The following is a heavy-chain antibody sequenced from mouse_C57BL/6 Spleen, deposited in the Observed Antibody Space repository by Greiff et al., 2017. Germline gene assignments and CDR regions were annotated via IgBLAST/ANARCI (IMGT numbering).Heavy chain of an antibody. CDR1: GYSFTGYY. Sequence: EVKLQQSGPELVKPGASVKISCKASGYSFTGYYMNWVKQSPEKSLEWIGEINPSTGGTTYNQKFKAKATLTVDKSSSTAYMQLKSLTCEDSAVYYCARRWDYDYEGYFDVWGTGTTVTVSS. D-gene: IGHD2-4*01. CDR2: INPSTGGT. J-gene: IGHJ1*03. CDR3: ARRWDYDYEGYFDV. V-gene: IGHV1-42*01.